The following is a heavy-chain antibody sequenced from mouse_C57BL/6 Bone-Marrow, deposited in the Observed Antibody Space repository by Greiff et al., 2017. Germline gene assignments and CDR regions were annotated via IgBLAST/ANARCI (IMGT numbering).Heavy chain of an antibody. J-gene: IGHJ1*03. CDR3: ARGNYGSSYGGYFDV. D-gene: IGHD1-1*01. Sequence: QVQLQQSGAELVRPGTSVKMSCKASGYTFTNYWIGWAKQRPGHGLEWIGDIYPGGGYTNYNEKFKGKATLTADKSSSTAYMQFSSLTSEDSAIYYWARGNYGSSYGGYFDVWGTGTTVTVSS. CDR1: GYTFTNYW. V-gene: IGHV1-63*01. CDR2: IYPGGGYT.